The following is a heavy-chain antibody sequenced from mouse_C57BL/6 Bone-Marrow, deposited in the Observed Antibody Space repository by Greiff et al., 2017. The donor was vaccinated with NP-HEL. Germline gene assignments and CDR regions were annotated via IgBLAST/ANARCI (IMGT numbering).Heavy chain of an antibody. CDR3: ARLKDYGSFWYFDV. V-gene: IGHV1-81*01. CDR1: GYTFTSYG. J-gene: IGHJ1*03. Sequence: VQLKESGAELARPGASVKLSCKASGYTFTSYGISWVKQRTGQGLEWIGEIYPRSGNTYYNEKFKGKATLTADKSSSTAYMELRSLTSEDSAVYFCARLKDYGSFWYFDVWGTGTTVTVSS. CDR2: IYPRSGNT. D-gene: IGHD1-1*01.